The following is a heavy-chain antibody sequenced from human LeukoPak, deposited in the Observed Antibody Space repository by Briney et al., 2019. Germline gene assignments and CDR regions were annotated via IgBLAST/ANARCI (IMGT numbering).Heavy chain of an antibody. V-gene: IGHV4-61*09. Sequence: SETLSLTCTVSGDSISTSNSYWSWIRQPAGKGLEWIGHIYTSGNTNYNPSLKSRVTMSVDTSKNQFSLKLSSVTAADTAVYYCARGPTTVTRAFDYWGQGTLVTVSS. CDR2: IYTSGNT. J-gene: IGHJ4*02. CDR1: GDSISTSNSY. D-gene: IGHD4-17*01. CDR3: ARGPTTVTRAFDY.